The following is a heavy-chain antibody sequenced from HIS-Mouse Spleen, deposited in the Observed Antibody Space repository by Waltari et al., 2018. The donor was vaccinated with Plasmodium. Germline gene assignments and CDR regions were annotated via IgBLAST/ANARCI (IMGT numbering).Heavy chain of an antibody. Sequence: QVQLQESGPGLVKPSETLSLTCTVSGYSISSGYYWGWIRQPPRKGVELIGSIYHSGSTYYNPCLKSRVTISVDTSKNQFSLKLSSVTAADTAVYYCARSLGIASSYWYFDLWGRGTLVTVSS. CDR2: IYHSGST. CDR3: ARSLGIASSYWYFDL. J-gene: IGHJ2*01. D-gene: IGHD2-15*01. CDR1: GYSISSGYY. V-gene: IGHV4-38-2*02.